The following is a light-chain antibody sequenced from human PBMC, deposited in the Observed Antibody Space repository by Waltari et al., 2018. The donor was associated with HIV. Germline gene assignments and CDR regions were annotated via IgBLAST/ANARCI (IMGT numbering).Light chain of an antibody. CDR1: PSNIGSNS. Sequence: QSPLTQTPSMSGAPGQRVNLSCSGGPSNIGSNSVNWYRQLPGTAPKLPISSNGQRPSSVPVPFSGSQSAASAFMGISGLQSDDEADYYCATWDDTMSVVFGGGTRLTVL. J-gene: IGLJ2*01. V-gene: IGLV1-44*01. CDR2: SNG. CDR3: ATWDDTMSVV.